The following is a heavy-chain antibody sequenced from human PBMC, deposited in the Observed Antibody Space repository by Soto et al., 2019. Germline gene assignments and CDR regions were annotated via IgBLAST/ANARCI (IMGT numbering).Heavy chain of an antibody. D-gene: IGHD1-1*01. CDR3: ARRDWNGIDP. CDR1: GGSISRSSYF. V-gene: IGHV4-39*01. CDR2: IYYSGST. Sequence: QLQLQESGPGLVKPSETLSLTCTVSGGSISRSSYFWGWIRQPPGKGLEWIGNIYYSGSTYYNPSRMSRVTISVATSKNQFSLKLSSVTAADTAVYYCARRDWNGIDPWGQGTLVTVSS. J-gene: IGHJ5*02.